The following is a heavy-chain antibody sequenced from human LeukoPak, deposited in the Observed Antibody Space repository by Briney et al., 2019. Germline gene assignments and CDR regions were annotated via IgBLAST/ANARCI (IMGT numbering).Heavy chain of an antibody. J-gene: IGHJ6*03. CDR1: GFTLSDYN. CDR3: ARVGPHRSDILTGPRPQSLDFYYYYYMGV. Sequence: GGSLRLSCAAPGFTLSDYNMNWVRQAPGKGLEWVSSISSISTYIEYADSVKGRFTTSRDNAKNSLFLQMSSLRAEDTAVYYCARVGPHRSDILTGPRPQSLDFYYYYYMGVWGKGTTVTISS. CDR2: ISSISTYI. D-gene: IGHD3-9*01. V-gene: IGHV3-21*01.